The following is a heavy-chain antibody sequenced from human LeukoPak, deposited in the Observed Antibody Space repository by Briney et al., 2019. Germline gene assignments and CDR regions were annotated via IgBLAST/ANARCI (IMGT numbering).Heavy chain of an antibody. CDR3: AKESNFYYDFWSGYYSAFDY. J-gene: IGHJ4*02. V-gene: IGHV3-23*01. CDR1: GFTFDNYA. D-gene: IGHD3-3*01. Sequence: GGSLRLSCAASGFTFDNYAMSWVRQAPGKGLDWVSTISGSGGSTNYADSVKGRFTISRDNSKKTLYLQMNSLTAEDTAIYYCAKESNFYYDFWSGYYSAFDYWGQGTLVTVSS. CDR2: ISGSGGST.